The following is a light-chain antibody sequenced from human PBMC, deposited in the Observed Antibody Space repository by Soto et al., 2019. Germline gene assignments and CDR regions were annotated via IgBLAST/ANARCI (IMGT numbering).Light chain of an antibody. Sequence: QSVLTQPASVSGSPGQSITISCTGTNSDVGGYNYVSWYQQHPSKAPKLMIYDVSNRPSGVSNRFSGSKSGNTASLTISGLQAEDEADYYCSSYTSSSTLVFGTGTKLTVL. V-gene: IGLV2-14*01. CDR2: DVS. CDR3: SSYTSSSTLV. CDR1: NSDVGGYNY. J-gene: IGLJ1*01.